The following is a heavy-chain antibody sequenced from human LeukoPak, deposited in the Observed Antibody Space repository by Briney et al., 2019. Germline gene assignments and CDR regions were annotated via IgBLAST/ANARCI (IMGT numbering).Heavy chain of an antibody. CDR2: ISSSSNTI. CDR1: GFIFSSYS. D-gene: IGHD6-19*01. Sequence: PGGSLRLSCAASGFIFSSYSMNWVRQAPGKGLEWVSYISSSSNTIYYADSVKGRFTISRDNAKNSLYLQMSSLRSEDTAVYYCARGPYSSGWYTKQSSYYYYYMDVWGKGTTVTVSS. J-gene: IGHJ6*03. V-gene: IGHV3-48*01. CDR3: ARGPYSSGWYTKQSSYYYYYMDV.